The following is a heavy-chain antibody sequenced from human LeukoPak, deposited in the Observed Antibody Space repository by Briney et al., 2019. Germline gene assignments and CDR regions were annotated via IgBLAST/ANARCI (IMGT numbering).Heavy chain of an antibody. CDR2: INHSGST. V-gene: IGHV4-34*01. D-gene: IGHD3-22*01. Sequence: SETLSLTCAVYGGSFSGYYWSWIRQPPGKGLEWIGEINHSGSTNYNPSLKSRVTISVDTSKNQFSLKLSSVTAADTAVYYCARTYYYDSSGYYYYYYGMDVWGQGTRSPSP. CDR1: GGSFSGYY. J-gene: IGHJ6*02. CDR3: ARTYYYDSSGYYYYYYGMDV.